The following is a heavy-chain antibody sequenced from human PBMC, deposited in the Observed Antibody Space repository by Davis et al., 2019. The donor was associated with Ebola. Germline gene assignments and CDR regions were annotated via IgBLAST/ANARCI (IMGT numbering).Heavy chain of an antibody. V-gene: IGHV4-4*02. J-gene: IGHJ3*02. CDR3: VRDPYSGIDNDGFDI. CDR1: GGSISSSNW. Sequence: SETLSLTCAVSGGSISSSNWWSWVRQPPGKGLEWIGCIYQSGSTKYNPSLKSRVTISTDRSKNQFSLKLTSVTAADTAMYYCVRDPYSGIDNDGFDIWGQGTMVTVSS. D-gene: IGHD1-26*01. CDR2: IYQSGST.